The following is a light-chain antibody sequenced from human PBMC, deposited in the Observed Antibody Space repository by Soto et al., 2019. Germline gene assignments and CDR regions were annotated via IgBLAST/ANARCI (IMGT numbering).Light chain of an antibody. CDR3: QQYHAYPWT. J-gene: IGKJ1*01. CDR2: QAS. CDR1: QSIGGW. V-gene: IGKV1-5*03. Sequence: DIQLTQSPSTLSASVGDRVTITCRASQSIGGWLAWYQQKPGKAPKLLIYQASSLGSGVPSRFSGSGSGTEFTLTLSSLQPDDFAVYYCQQYHAYPWTFGQGTKVDIK.